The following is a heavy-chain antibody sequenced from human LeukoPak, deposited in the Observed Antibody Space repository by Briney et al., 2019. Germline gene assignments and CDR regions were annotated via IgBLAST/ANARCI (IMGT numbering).Heavy chain of an antibody. D-gene: IGHD1-26*01. Sequence: GASVKVSCKASGYTFTNYDINWVRQATGQGLEWMGWMNINSGNTGYAQKFQGRVTMTRDTSISTAYMELNSLRSDDTAVYYCARVTGSIDYWGQGTPVTVSS. CDR3: ARVTGSIDY. J-gene: IGHJ4*02. CDR1: GYTFTNYD. CDR2: MNINSGNT. V-gene: IGHV1-8*01.